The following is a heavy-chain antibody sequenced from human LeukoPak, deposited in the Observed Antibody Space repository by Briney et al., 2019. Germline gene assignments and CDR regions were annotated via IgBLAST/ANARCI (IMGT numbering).Heavy chain of an antibody. CDR2: IYHSGST. D-gene: IGHD4-17*01. Sequence: SETLSLTCAVSGGSLSSGGYSWSWIRRPPGKGLEWIGYIYHSGSTYYNPSLKSRVTISVDRSKNQFSLKLSSVTAADTAVYYCARANDYGDHSYWGQGTLVTVSS. CDR3: ARANDYGDHSY. CDR1: GGSLSSGGYS. V-gene: IGHV4-30-2*01. J-gene: IGHJ4*02.